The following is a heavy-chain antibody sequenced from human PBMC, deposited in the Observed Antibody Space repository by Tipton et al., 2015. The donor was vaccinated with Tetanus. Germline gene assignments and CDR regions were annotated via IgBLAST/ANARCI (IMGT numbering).Heavy chain of an antibody. CDR1: GGSISSYN. CDR3: ARLSSSANDAHAFDI. CDR2: IYYSGST. D-gene: IGHD3-22*01. J-gene: IGHJ3*02. V-gene: IGHV4-59*01. Sequence: TLSLTCTVSGGSISSYNWSWIRQPPGKGLEWIGYIYYSGSTNYNPSLKSRVTISVDTSKNQFSLKLSSVTAADTAVYYCARLSSSANDAHAFDIWGQGTMVTVSS.